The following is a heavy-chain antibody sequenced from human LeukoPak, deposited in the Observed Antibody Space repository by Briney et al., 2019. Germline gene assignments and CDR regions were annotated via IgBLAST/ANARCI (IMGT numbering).Heavy chain of an antibody. CDR2: IKHDGSEA. J-gene: IGHJ3*02. CDR3: ARFIASPGPDAFDI. Sequence: GGSLRLSCAASGFIFSGYWMTWVRQAPGKGLEWVASIKHDGSEAYYVDSVKGRFTISRDSARNSVYLQMNSLRADETAVYFCARFIASPGPDAFDIWGQGTLVTVSS. CDR1: GFIFSGYW. V-gene: IGHV3-7*01. D-gene: IGHD6-13*01.